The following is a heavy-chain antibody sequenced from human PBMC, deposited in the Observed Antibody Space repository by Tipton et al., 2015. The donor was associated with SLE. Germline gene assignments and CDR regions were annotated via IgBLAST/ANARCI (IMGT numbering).Heavy chain of an antibody. J-gene: IGHJ4*02. CDR3: ARLSPLWFGEYTEY. Sequence: TLSLTCTVSGASISSGTFYWGWIRQPPGKGLEWIGSSSHSGSTFYHPSLTSRLTVSVDTSKNQFSLRLNSVTAADTAFYYCARLSPLWFGEYTEYWGQGTLVTVTS. CDR1: GASISSGTFY. CDR2: SSHSGST. D-gene: IGHD3-10*01. V-gene: IGHV4-39*01.